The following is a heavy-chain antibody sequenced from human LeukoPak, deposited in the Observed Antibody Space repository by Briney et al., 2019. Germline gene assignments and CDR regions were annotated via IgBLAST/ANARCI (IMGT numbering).Heavy chain of an antibody. V-gene: IGHV3-49*03. J-gene: IGHJ4*02. CDR1: GFTFGDYA. CDR3: SRSYGSGWPNSD. Sequence: GGSLRLSCTASGFTFGDYAISWFRQAPGKGLGWVGFISTKAYGGTTQYAVSVKGRFTISRDDSKSIAYLQMNSLKTEDTAVYFCSRSYGSGWPNSDWGQGTLVTVSS. CDR2: ISTKAYGGTT. D-gene: IGHD6-19*01.